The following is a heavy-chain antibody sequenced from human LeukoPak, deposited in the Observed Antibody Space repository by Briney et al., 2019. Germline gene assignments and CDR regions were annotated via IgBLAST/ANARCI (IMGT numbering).Heavy chain of an antibody. Sequence: GGSPRLSCAASGFTFSTYSMSWVRQAPGKGLEWVSNIDSGGRTYFADSVKGRFTISRDDSKNTLYLQMSSLRGEDTAVYYCAKTVVSAGWNYFDYWGQGTLVTVSS. CDR2: IDSGGRT. CDR1: GFTFSTYS. D-gene: IGHD3-9*01. J-gene: IGHJ4*02. V-gene: IGHV3-23*01. CDR3: AKTVVSAGWNYFDY.